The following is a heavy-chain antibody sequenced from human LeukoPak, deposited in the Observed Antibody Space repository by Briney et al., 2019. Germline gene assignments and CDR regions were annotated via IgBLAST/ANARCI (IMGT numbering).Heavy chain of an antibody. D-gene: IGHD5-18*01. V-gene: IGHV3-13*01. CDR3: ARADLRGYSLDY. J-gene: IGHJ4*02. Sequence: GGSLRLSCAASGFTFSSYDMHWVRQTTGRSLEWVSGIGTAGDTYSPGSVKGRFTISRENAKNSLYLQVNSLRAGDTAVYYCARADLRGYSLDYWGQGTLVTVSS. CDR2: IGTAGDT. CDR1: GFTFSSYD.